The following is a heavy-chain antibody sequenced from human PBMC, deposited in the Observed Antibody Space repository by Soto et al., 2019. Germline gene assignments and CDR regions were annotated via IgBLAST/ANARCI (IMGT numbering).Heavy chain of an antibody. J-gene: IGHJ5*02. CDR1: GFTFSSYG. CDR3: AYRNWFDP. CDR2: ISYDGSNK. Sequence: PGGSLRLSCAASGFTFSSYGMHWVRQAPGKGLEWVAVISYDGSNKYYADSVKGRFTISRDNSKNTLYLQMNSLRAEDTAVYYCAYRNWFDPWGQGTLFTVSS. V-gene: IGHV3-30*03. D-gene: IGHD5-18*01.